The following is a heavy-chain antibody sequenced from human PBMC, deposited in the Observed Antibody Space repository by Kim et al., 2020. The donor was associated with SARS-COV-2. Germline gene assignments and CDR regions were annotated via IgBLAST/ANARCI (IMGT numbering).Heavy chain of an antibody. Sequence: GGSLRLSCAASGFTFSNYWMHWVRQPPGKGLVWVSRINTDGSSTSYADSVKGRFTMSRDNAQNTLYLQMNGLTEEDAGGFLCARGMLTFGGISMDVWGQGTTVTVSS. J-gene: IGHJ6*02. V-gene: IGHV3-74*01. CDR2: INTDGSST. CDR3: ARGMLTFGGISMDV. CDR1: GFTFSNYW. D-gene: IGHD3-16*01.